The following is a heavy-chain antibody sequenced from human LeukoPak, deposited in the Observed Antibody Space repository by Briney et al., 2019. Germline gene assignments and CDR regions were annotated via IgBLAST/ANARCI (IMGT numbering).Heavy chain of an antibody. CDR1: GYTFTGYY. Sequence: GSVKVSCKASGYTFTGYYMHWVRQAPGQGLEWMGWINPNSGGTNYAQKFQGRVTMTRDTSISTAYMELSRLRSDDTAVYYCARIGAYCGGDCYMGNNWFHPWGQGTLVTVSS. J-gene: IGHJ5*02. CDR3: ARIGAYCGGDCYMGNNWFHP. CDR2: INPNSGGT. D-gene: IGHD2-21*01. V-gene: IGHV1-2*02.